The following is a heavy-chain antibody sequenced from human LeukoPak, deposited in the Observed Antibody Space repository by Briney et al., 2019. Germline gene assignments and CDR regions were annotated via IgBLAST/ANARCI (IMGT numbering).Heavy chain of an antibody. CDR2: IYYSGST. CDR3: ARATYYDFWSGYRFDP. Sequence: SETLSLTCTVSGGSISSYYWSWIRQPPGKGLEWIGYIYYSGSTNYNPSLKSRVTISVDTSKNQFSLKLSSVTASDTAVYYCARATYYDFWSGYRFDPWGQGTLVTVSS. J-gene: IGHJ5*02. D-gene: IGHD3-3*01. V-gene: IGHV4-59*01. CDR1: GGSISSYY.